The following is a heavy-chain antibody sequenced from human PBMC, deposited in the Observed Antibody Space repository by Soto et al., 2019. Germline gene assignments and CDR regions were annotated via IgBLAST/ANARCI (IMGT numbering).Heavy chain of an antibody. CDR1: GLTFSSYS. CDR3: AKKVNSGPGSQYFDY. CDR2: FRTSGDGGTT. D-gene: IGHD1-1*01. V-gene: IGHV3-23*01. J-gene: IGHJ4*02. Sequence: GESLRLSCAASGLTFSSYSMSWVRQAPGKGLEWVSGFRTSGDGGTTYYADSVKGRFTISRDNSKNMLFLQMNSLRAEDTAIYYCAKKVNSGPGSQYFDYWCPGTVFTVS.